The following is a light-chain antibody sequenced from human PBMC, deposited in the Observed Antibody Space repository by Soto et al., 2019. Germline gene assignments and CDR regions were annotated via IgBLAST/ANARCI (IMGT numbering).Light chain of an antibody. V-gene: IGLV2-23*01. J-gene: IGLJ3*02. Sequence: QSALTQPASVSGSPGQSITISCTGTSSDVGSYNLVSWYQQYAGKAPKLIIYEGSKRPSGVSNRFSGSKSGNTASLTISGLQAEDEADYYCCSYAGSSTWVFGGGTQLTVL. CDR1: SSDVGSYNL. CDR3: CSYAGSSTWV. CDR2: EGS.